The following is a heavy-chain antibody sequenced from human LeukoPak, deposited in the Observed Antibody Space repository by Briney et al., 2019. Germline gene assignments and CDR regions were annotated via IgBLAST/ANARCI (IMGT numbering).Heavy chain of an antibody. CDR3: ASGIVGATDY. Sequence: GGSLRLSCAASGFTFSSYDMRWVRQAPGKGLEWVAVISYDGSNKYYADSVKGRFTISRDNSKNTLYLQMNSLRAEDTAVYYCASGIVGATDYWGQGTLVTVSS. CDR2: ISYDGSNK. D-gene: IGHD1-26*01. V-gene: IGHV3-30-3*01. CDR1: GFTFSSYD. J-gene: IGHJ4*02.